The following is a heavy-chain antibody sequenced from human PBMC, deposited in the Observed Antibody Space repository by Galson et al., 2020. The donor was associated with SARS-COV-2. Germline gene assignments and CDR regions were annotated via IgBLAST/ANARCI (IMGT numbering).Heavy chain of an antibody. V-gene: IGHV3-30*18. D-gene: IGHD2-21*01. Sequence: GASLKISCVASGITFSNSGMHWVRQAPATGLEWVALISYHGSNLYYADSVEGRFTISRDNFRNTVVLEMNSLRTEDTAVYYCVKGGGDAGGCYFDYWFQVSRVTVS. CDR1: GITFSNSG. CDR3: VKGGGDAGGCYFDY. J-gene: IGHJ4*02. CDR2: ISYHGSNL.